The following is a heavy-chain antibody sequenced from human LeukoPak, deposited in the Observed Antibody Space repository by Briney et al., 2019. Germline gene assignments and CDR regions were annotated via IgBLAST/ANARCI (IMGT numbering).Heavy chain of an antibody. CDR2: INHSGST. D-gene: IGHD1-26*01. V-gene: IGHV4-34*01. Sequence: SETLSLTCAVYGGSFSGYHWSWIRQPPGKGLEWIGEINHSGSTNYNPSLKSRVTISVDTSKNQFSLKLSSVTAADTAVYYCASWEPPVDYWGQGTLVTVSS. CDR3: ASWEPPVDY. CDR1: GGSFSGYH. J-gene: IGHJ4*02.